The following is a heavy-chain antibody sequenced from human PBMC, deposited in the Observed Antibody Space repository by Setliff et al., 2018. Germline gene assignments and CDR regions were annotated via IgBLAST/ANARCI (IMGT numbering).Heavy chain of an antibody. D-gene: IGHD3-3*01. CDR1: GASISSSSYY. CDR3: ARRETYYNFWSGYYAY. CDR2: IFYGGST. J-gene: IGHJ4*02. Sequence: SETLSLTCTVSGASISSSSYYWAWIRQPPGRGLGLIGSIFYGGSTYYNPSLKSRVTISIDASKNQFSLKLDSVTAADTAVYYCARRETYYNFWSGYYAYWGQGTLVTSPQ. V-gene: IGHV4-39*07.